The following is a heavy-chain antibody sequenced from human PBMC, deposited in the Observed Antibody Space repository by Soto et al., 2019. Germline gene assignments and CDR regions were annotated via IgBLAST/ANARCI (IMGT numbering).Heavy chain of an antibody. D-gene: IGHD6-13*01. CDR3: AREISSSYLSYYYYYMDG. Sequence: QVQLQESGPGLVKPSETLSLTCTVSGGSISSYYWSWIRQPPGKGLEWIGYIYYSGSTNYNPSLKSRVTISVDTAKNQFSMKLSSVTAADTAVYYCAREISSSYLSYYYYYMDGWGKGTTVTVS. J-gene: IGHJ6*03. CDR2: IYYSGST. CDR1: GGSISSYY. V-gene: IGHV4-59*01.